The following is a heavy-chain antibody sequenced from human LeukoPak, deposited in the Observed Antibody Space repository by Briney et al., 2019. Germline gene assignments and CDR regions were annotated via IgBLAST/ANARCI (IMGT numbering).Heavy chain of an antibody. Sequence: ASVKVSCKASGYTFTGYYMHWVRQAPGQGLEWMGWINPNSGGTNYAQEFQGRVTMTRDTSISTAYMELSRLRSDDTAVYYCARDLPDYDILTGLNYYMDVWGKGTTVTISS. CDR2: INPNSGGT. D-gene: IGHD3-9*01. CDR1: GYTFTGYY. V-gene: IGHV1-2*02. J-gene: IGHJ6*03. CDR3: ARDLPDYDILTGLNYYMDV.